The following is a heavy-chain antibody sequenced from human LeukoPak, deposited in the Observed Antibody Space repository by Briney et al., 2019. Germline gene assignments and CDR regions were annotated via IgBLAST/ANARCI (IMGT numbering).Heavy chain of an antibody. Sequence: PSETLSLTCTVSGGSISNYYWSWIRQPPGKGLEWIGYIYYSGSTNYNPSLKSRVTILVDTSKNQFSLKLNSVTATDTAVYYCARGANWFDPWGQGTLVTVSS. J-gene: IGHJ5*02. CDR2: IYYSGST. V-gene: IGHV4-59*01. CDR1: GGSISNYY. CDR3: ARGANWFDP.